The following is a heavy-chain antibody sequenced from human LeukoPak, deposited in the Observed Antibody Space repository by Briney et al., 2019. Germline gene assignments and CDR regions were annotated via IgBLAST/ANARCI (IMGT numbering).Heavy chain of an antibody. CDR2: ISSSTRYI. V-gene: IGHV3-21*01. D-gene: IGHD2-15*01. CDR1: GFTFSNYN. J-gene: IGHJ3*02. Sequence: GGSLRLSCADSGFTFSNYNINWVRQAPGQGLEWVSSISSSTRYIYYADSVKGRFTISRDNAKNSLYLQMNSLRAEDTAVYYCARGVMTTPDAFDIWGQGTMVTVSS. CDR3: ARGVMTTPDAFDI.